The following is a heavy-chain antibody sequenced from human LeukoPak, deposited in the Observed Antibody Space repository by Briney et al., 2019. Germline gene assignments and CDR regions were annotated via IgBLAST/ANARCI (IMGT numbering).Heavy chain of an antibody. CDR2: ISTSGSTI. CDR3: AKDGEVGYCSSTSCSTPYYFDY. J-gene: IGHJ4*02. CDR1: GFTFTSYS. V-gene: IGHV3-48*01. Sequence: PGGSLRLSCAASGFTFTSYSINWVRQAPGKGLEWVSYISTSGSTIYYADSVKGRFTISRDNSKNTLYLQMNSLRAEDTAVYYCAKDGEVGYCSSTSCSTPYYFDYWGQGTLVTVSS. D-gene: IGHD2-2*03.